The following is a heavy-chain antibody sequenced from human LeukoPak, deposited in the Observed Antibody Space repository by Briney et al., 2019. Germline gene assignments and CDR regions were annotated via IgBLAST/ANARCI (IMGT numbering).Heavy chain of an antibody. V-gene: IGHV4-39*01. CDR1: GASISSSNSY. CDR3: ARQSPYSSSWYYYYYYMDV. J-gene: IGHJ6*03. Sequence: SETLSLTCAVSGASISSSNSYWGWIRQPPGKGLEWIGSIYYSGSTYYNPSLKSRVTISVDTSKNQFSLKLSSVTAADTAVYYCARQSPYSSSWYYYYYYMDVWGKGTTVTISS. D-gene: IGHD6-13*01. CDR2: IYYSGST.